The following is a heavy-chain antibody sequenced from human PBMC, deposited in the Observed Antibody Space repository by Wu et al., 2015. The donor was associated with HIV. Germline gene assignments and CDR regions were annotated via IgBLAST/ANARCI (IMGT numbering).Heavy chain of an antibody. J-gene: IGHJ4*02. CDR3: ARGDTYYESSFDY. V-gene: IGHV1-69*12. CDR2: IIPIFGAT. D-gene: IGHD3-22*01. Sequence: QVQLVQSGAEVKKPGSSVKVSCKASGGTFSSYAIIWVRQAPGQGLEWMGGIIPIFGATKYAQKFQGRVTITADESTSTGYMELSSLTSEDTAIYYCARGDTYYESSFDYWGQGTLVTVSS. CDR1: GGTFSSYA.